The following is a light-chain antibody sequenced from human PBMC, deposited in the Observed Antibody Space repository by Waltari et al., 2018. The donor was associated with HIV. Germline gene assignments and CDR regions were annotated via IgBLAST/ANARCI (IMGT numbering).Light chain of an antibody. J-gene: IGLJ2*01. Sequence: QSALTQPASVSGSPGPSITISCTGTYSDVGGYNYVPWFQQRPGKAPKLIVYEVTHRPSGVSNRFSASKSGNTASLTISGVQAEDEADYYCSSYTSSSTLVFGGGTKLTVL. CDR3: SSYTSSSTLV. V-gene: IGLV2-14*01. CDR1: YSDVGGYNY. CDR2: EVT.